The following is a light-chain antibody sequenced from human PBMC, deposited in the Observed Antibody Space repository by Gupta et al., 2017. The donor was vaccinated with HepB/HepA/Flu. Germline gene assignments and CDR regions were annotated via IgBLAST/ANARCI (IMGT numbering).Light chain of an antibody. V-gene: IGLV1-44*01. Sequence: QSVLTHPPSASGTPGQRVPISCSGSSSNIGSNTVNWYQQPPGTAPKLLIYSNNQRPSGVPDRFSGSKSGTSDSLAISGLQSEAKADYYCAAWDDSLNGPVFGGGTRLTVL. J-gene: IGLJ2*01. CDR2: SNN. CDR1: SSNIGSNT. CDR3: AAWDDSLNGPV.